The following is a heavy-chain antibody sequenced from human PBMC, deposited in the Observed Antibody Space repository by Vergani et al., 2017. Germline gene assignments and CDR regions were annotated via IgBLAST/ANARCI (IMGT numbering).Heavy chain of an antibody. Sequence: EVQLVQSGAEVKKPGESLKISCQASGYIFTTHWIGWVRQMPGKGLEGMGIISAGDSDTRYNPSFQGQVNISADKYISTAYLQWGSLTASDTAMYYCARQYCSISSCLYSFDFWGQGTLVTVSS. CDR2: ISAGDSDT. CDR3: ARQYCSISSCLYSFDF. CDR1: GYIFTTHW. J-gene: IGHJ4*02. V-gene: IGHV5-51*01. D-gene: IGHD2-15*01.